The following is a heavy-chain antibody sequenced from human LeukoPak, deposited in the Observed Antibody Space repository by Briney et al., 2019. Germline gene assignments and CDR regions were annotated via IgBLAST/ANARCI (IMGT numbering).Heavy chain of an antibody. D-gene: IGHD6-19*01. CDR2: IYGSGYT. CDR3: ARETSLAGFASGLGFNY. CDR1: GGSISGWY. Sequence: PSETLSLTCTVSGGSISGWYWSWIRKPPGKGLEWIGNIYGSGYTNYNPSLESRVTMSIDTSKNHFPLKLTSVTAADTATYYCARETSLAGFASGLGFNYWGQGILVSVSS. J-gene: IGHJ4*02. V-gene: IGHV4-59*01.